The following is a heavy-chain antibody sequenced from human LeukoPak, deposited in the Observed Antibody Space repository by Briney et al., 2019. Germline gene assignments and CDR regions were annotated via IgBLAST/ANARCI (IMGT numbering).Heavy chain of an antibody. V-gene: IGHV7-4-1*02. D-gene: IGHD2-2*01. J-gene: IGHJ4*02. Sequence: ASVKVSCKASGYTFTSYAMNWVRQAPGQGLEWMGWIDTNTGNPTYAQGFTGRFVFSLDTSVSTAYLQISSLKAEDTAVYYCARGYCSSTSCYGGSYWGQGTLVTVSS. CDR1: GYTFTSYA. CDR2: IDTNTGNP. CDR3: ARGYCSSTSCYGGSY.